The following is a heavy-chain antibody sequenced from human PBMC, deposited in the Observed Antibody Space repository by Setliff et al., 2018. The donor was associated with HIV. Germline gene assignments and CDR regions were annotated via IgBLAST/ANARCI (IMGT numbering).Heavy chain of an antibody. V-gene: IGHV4-59*11. CDR1: GVSISSQY. Sequence: SETLSLTCAVSGVSISSQYWSWIRQPPGKGLEWIGFIYYNVNNNYNPSLKSRVSISVDTSKNQFSLRLSSVTAADTAVYYCAANGALTDWTFRWGQGTLVTVSS. J-gene: IGHJ4*02. CDR2: IYYNVNN. D-gene: IGHD3-9*01. CDR3: AANGALTDWTFR.